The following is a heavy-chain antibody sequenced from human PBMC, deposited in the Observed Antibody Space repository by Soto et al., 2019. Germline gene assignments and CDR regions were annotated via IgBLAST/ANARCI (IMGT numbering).Heavy chain of an antibody. CDR2: INPGSSRT. CDR1: GYTFTRYN. CDR3: ATSQDYYDCLVS. J-gene: IGHJ5*01. V-gene: IGHV1-3*01. D-gene: IGHD3-9*01. Sequence: GASVKVSCKASGYTFTRYNVHWVRQAPGQRLEWMGWINPGSSRTRYSQNFQGRVTFTRDTSANTAYMDLSGLISEDKAVYYFATSQDYYDCLVSWG.